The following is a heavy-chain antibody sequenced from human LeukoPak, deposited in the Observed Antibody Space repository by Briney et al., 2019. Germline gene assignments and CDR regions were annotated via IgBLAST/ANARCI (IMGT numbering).Heavy chain of an antibody. CDR1: GGSISSYY. J-gene: IGHJ6*02. Sequence: SETLSLTCTASGGSISSYYWSWIRQPPGKGLEWIGYIYYTGSTNYNPSLKSRVTISVDTSKNQFSLKLSSVTAADTAVYYCARAKPWDSSRSYYFGMDVWGHGTTVTVSS. V-gene: IGHV4-59*01. D-gene: IGHD3-22*01. CDR2: IYYTGST. CDR3: ARAKPWDSSRSYYFGMDV.